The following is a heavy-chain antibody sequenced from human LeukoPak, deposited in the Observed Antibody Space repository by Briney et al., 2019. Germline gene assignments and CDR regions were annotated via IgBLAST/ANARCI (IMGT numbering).Heavy chain of an antibody. CDR3: AREHVSVIVVVAASDAFDI. CDR2: IIPIFGTA. Sequence: ASVTVSCAASGGTFSSYAISWVRQAPGQGLEWMGGIIPIFGTANYAKKFQGRVTITADESTSTAYMELSSLTPEETAVHYCAREHVSVIVVVAASDAFDIWGEGTMVTVS. J-gene: IGHJ3*02. D-gene: IGHD2-15*01. CDR1: GGTFSSYA. V-gene: IGHV1-69*13.